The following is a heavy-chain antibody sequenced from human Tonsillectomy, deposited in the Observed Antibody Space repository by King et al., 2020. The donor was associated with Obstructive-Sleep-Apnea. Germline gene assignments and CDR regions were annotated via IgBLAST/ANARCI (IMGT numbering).Heavy chain of an antibody. J-gene: IGHJ6*02. Sequence: QLVQSGGGLVQPGGSLRLSCVASGFTFSSYDMHWVRQTAENGLEWVSAISTAGDTYYQASLKGRFTVSREDARNALYLQMNSLRAGETAVYYCARDVGDYAYGMDVWGQGTTVTVSS. CDR1: GFTFSSYD. CDR3: ARDVGDYAYGMDV. V-gene: IGHV3-13*01. CDR2: ISTAGDT. D-gene: IGHD4-17*01.